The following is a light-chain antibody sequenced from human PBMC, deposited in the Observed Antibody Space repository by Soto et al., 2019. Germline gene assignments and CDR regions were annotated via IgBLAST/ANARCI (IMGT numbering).Light chain of an antibody. V-gene: IGLV2-14*01. CDR1: SSDVGGYNY. CDR3: SSYTSSSTYV. Sequence: QSALTQPASVSGSPGQSITISCTGTSSDVGGYNYVSWYQQHPGKAPQLMIYAVSYRPSGVSNRFSGSKSGNTASLTISGLQAEDEADDYCSSYTSSSTYVFGPGTKVTVL. CDR2: AVS. J-gene: IGLJ1*01.